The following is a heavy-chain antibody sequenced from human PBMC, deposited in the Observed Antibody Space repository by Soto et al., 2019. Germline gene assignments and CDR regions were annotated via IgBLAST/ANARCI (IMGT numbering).Heavy chain of an antibody. CDR3: ARDSSSSGYYYGMDV. V-gene: IGHV1-18*01. D-gene: IGHD6-6*01. Sequence: QVHLVQSGAEVKKPGASVKVSCKASNETLTTYGISWVRQAPGQGLEWMGWVSGYSGHSSSAQEFQDRVIKTTDTSTNTAYMELRSLTSDDSAVYFCARDSSSSGYYYGMDVWGQGTTVTVSS. CDR2: VSGYSGHS. CDR1: NETLTTYG. J-gene: IGHJ6*02.